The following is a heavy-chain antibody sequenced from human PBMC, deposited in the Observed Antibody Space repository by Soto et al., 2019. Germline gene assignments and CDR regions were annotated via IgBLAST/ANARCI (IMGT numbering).Heavy chain of an antibody. Sequence: PGGSLRLSCSASGFTFSSYAMHWVRQAPGKGLEYVSAISSNGGSTYYADSVKGRFTISRDNSKNTLYLQMSSLRAEDKAVYYRVKDYTDFWSGSPFDYWGQGTLVTVSS. J-gene: IGHJ4*02. CDR3: VKDYTDFWSGSPFDY. V-gene: IGHV3-64D*06. CDR2: ISSNGGST. CDR1: GFTFSSYA. D-gene: IGHD3-3*01.